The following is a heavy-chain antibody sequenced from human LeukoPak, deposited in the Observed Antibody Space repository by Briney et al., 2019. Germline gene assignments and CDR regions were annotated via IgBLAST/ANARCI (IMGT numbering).Heavy chain of an antibody. Sequence: PGGSLRLSCAASGFTFSSYWMHWVRQAPGKGLVWVSRINSDGSSTNYADSVKGRFTISRDNAKNTLFLQMNSLRAEDTAVYYCARGKITYYYGPGRWWFDPWGQGTLVTVSS. CDR1: GFTFSSYW. CDR2: INSDGSST. V-gene: IGHV3-74*01. J-gene: IGHJ5*02. CDR3: ARGKITYYYGPGRWWFDP. D-gene: IGHD3-10*01.